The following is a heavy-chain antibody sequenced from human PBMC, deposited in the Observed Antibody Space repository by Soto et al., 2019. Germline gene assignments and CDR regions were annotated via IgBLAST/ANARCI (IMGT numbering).Heavy chain of an antibody. J-gene: IGHJ6*02. CDR3: ARDSGRASRIPRSQEYYYYGMDV. CDR2: IYYSGST. V-gene: IGHV4-61*01. CDR1: GGSVSSGSYY. D-gene: IGHD1-26*01. Sequence: SETLSLTCTVSGGSVSSGSYYWSWIRQPPGKGLEWIGYIYYSGSTNYNPSLKSRVTISVDTSKNQFSLKLSSVTAADTAVYYCARDSGRASRIPRSQEYYYYGMDVWGQGTTVTVSS.